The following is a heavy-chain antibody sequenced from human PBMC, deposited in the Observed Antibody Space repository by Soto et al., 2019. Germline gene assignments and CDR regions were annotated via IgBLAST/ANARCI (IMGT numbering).Heavy chain of an antibody. J-gene: IGHJ4*02. CDR3: AKRGGDYRFDY. D-gene: IGHD4-17*01. Sequence: PGGSLRLSCAASGFIFSSYAMSWVRQAPGKGLEWVSVISSGGSTTYYADSVKGRFTISRDNSKNTLYLQMNSLRAEDTALYYCAKRGGDYRFDYWGQVTLVTVSS. CDR2: ISSGGSTT. V-gene: IGHV3-23*01. CDR1: GFIFSSYA.